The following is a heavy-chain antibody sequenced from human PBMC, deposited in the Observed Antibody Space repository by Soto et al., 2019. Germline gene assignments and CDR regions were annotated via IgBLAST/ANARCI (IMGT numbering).Heavy chain of an antibody. CDR3: AREQRASYGRMEAFDI. Sequence: QVQLVQSGAEVKKPGSSVKVSCKASGGTFSSYAISWVRQAPGQGLEWMGGIIPIFGTANYAQKFRGRVTITADESTSTAYVELSSLRSEDTAVYYCAREQRASYGRMEAFDIWGQGTMVTVSS. CDR2: IIPIFGTA. CDR1: GGTFSSYA. J-gene: IGHJ3*02. D-gene: IGHD1-26*01. V-gene: IGHV1-69*01.